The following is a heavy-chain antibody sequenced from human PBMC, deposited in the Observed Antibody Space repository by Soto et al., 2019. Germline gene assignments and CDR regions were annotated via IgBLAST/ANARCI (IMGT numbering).Heavy chain of an antibody. CDR1: GYTFSTYG. CDR3: ARTNPSLVGADNWFDP. J-gene: IGHJ5*02. Sequence: ASVKVSCKASGYTFSTYGITWVRQAPGQGLEWMGGIIPIFGTANYAQKFQGRVTITADESTSTAYMELSSLRSEDTAVYYCARTNPSLVGADNWFDPWGQGTLVTVSS. D-gene: IGHD1-26*01. CDR2: IIPIFGTA. V-gene: IGHV1-69*13.